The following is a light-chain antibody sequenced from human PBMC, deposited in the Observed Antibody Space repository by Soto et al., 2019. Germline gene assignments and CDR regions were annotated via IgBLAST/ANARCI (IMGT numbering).Light chain of an antibody. J-gene: IGLJ1*01. CDR1: SSDVGTYDY. Sequence: QSVLTQPASVSGSPGQSITISCTGTSSDVGTYDYFSWYQQHPGKAPKLMIYEVSNRPSGVSDRFSGSKSDNTASLSISGLQAEDEADYYCSSYTSSSTYVFGTGTKVTVL. V-gene: IGLV2-14*01. CDR2: EVS. CDR3: SSYTSSSTYV.